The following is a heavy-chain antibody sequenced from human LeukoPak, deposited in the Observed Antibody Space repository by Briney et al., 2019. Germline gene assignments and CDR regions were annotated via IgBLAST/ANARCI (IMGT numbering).Heavy chain of an antibody. Sequence: GGSLRLSCAASGFTFSSYGMHWVSQAPGKGLEWVAVISYDGSNKYYADSVKGRFTISRDNSKNTLYLQMNSLRAEDTAVYLCARDFGGLRWNYYFDYWGQGTLVTVSS. J-gene: IGHJ4*02. CDR2: ISYDGSNK. D-gene: IGHD4-23*01. V-gene: IGHV3-30*03. CDR1: GFTFSSYG. CDR3: ARDFGGLRWNYYFDY.